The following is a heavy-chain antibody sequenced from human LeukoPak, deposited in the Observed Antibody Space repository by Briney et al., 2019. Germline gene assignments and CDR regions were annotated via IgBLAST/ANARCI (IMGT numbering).Heavy chain of an antibody. CDR3: ASTTNGVCCPDAFDI. CDR2: IIPIFGTA. V-gene: IGHV1-69*13. D-gene: IGHD2-8*01. Sequence: SVKVSCKASGGTFSSYAISWVRQAPGQGLEWMGGIIPIFGTANYAQKFQGRVTITADESTSTAYMELSSLRSEDTAVYYCASTTNGVCCPDAFDIWGQGTMVTVSS. J-gene: IGHJ3*02. CDR1: GGTFSSYA.